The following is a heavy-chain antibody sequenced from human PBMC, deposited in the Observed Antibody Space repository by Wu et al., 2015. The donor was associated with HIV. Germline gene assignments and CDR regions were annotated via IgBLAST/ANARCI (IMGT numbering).Heavy chain of an antibody. Sequence: VQLQESGPGLVKPSETLSLTCVVSGGYISDHYWSWIRQPPGQGLEWIGYIYYSGSTKYNPSLKSRVTISLDTPKEQFSLKLSSVTAADTAIYYCARQSCSGDSCYLPLDYWGQGALVTVSS. CDR1: GGYISDHY. J-gene: IGHJ4*02. D-gene: IGHD2-15*01. V-gene: IGHV4-59*08. CDR2: IYYSGST. CDR3: ARQSCSGDSCYLPLDY.